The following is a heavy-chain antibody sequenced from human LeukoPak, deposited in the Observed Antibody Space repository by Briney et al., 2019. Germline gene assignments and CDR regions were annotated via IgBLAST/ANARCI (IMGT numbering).Heavy chain of an antibody. D-gene: IGHD1-26*01. Sequence: PGGSLRLSCVASGLTFDDYGMSWVRQAPGKGLEWVSGINWNGGTTTYADSVKGRFTISRDNAENSLYLQMNSLRVEDTAFYYCARNSGANVYTYSFQYWGRGTLVTVSS. CDR2: INWNGGTT. CDR1: GLTFDDYG. CDR3: ARNSGANVYTYSFQY. V-gene: IGHV3-20*04. J-gene: IGHJ4*02.